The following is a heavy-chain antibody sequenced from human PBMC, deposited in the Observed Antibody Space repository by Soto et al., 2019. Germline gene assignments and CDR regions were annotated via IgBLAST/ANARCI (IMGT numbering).Heavy chain of an antibody. Sequence: PGGFLRLSCAASGFTFSSYIMNWVRQAPGKGLEWVSYISSSSSTIYYADSVKGRFTISRDNAKNSLYLQMNSLRAEDTAVYYCARDKGRSPLDYWGQGTLVTVSS. J-gene: IGHJ4*02. CDR2: ISSSSSTI. CDR1: GFTFSSYI. V-gene: IGHV3-48*01. D-gene: IGHD2-15*01. CDR3: ARDKGRSPLDY.